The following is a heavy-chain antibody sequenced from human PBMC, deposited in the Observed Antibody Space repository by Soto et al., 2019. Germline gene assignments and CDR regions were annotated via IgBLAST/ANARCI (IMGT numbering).Heavy chain of an antibody. CDR3: ARPSHFLRYTAPVYYYYGMDV. J-gene: IGHJ6*02. V-gene: IGHV3-33*07. CDR1: AFTSGMYA. CDR2: IRYDGSNK. D-gene: IGHD3-16*01. Sequence: CRTPACVVSAFTSGMYAMSWDRQAPGNGLEWVAVIRYDGSNKYYADSVKGRFTISRDNSKNTLYLQMNSLRAEDTAVYYCARPSHFLRYTAPVYYYYGMDVWGQGTTVTVSS.